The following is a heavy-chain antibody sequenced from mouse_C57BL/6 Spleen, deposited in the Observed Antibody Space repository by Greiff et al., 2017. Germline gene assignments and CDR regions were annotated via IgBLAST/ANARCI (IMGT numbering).Heavy chain of an antibody. CDR2: IDPSDSYT. D-gene: IGHD3-1*01. CDR1: GYTFTSYW. CDR3: ARAGYGPIFDY. J-gene: IGHJ2*01. V-gene: IGHV1-69*01. Sequence: QVQLQQPGAELVMPGASVKLSCKASGYTFTSYWMHWVKQRPGQGLEWIGEIDPSDSYTNYNQKFKGKSTLTVDKSSSTAYMQLSSLASEDSAVCYCARAGYGPIFDYWGQGTTLTVSS.